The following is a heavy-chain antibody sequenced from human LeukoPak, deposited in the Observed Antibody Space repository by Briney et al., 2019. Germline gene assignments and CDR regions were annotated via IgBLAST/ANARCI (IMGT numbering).Heavy chain of an antibody. V-gene: IGHV3-74*01. CDR2: INSNGGST. Sequence: PGGSLRLSCAASGFAFSSYWMQWVRQAPGKGLVWVSRINSNGGSTSYADSVKGRFTISRDNAKNTLYLQMNSLRAEDTAVYYCARAFGLAEFDYWGQGTLVSVSS. CDR3: ARAFGLAEFDY. CDR1: GFAFSSYW. D-gene: IGHD2/OR15-2a*01. J-gene: IGHJ4*02.